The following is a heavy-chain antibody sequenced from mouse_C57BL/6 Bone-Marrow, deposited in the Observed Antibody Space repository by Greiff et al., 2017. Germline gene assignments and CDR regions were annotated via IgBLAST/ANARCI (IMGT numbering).Heavy chain of an antibody. CDR3: TATQAYYFDY. J-gene: IGHJ2*01. CDR1: GFNIKDDY. Sequence: VQLQQSGAELVRPGASVKLSCTASGFNIKDDYMHWVKQRPEQGLEWIGWIDPEIGDTEYASKFQGKATITADSSSNTAYLQLSSLTSEDTAVYYCTATQAYYFDYWGQGTTLSVSS. CDR2: IDPEIGDT. V-gene: IGHV14-4*01. D-gene: IGHD3-2*02.